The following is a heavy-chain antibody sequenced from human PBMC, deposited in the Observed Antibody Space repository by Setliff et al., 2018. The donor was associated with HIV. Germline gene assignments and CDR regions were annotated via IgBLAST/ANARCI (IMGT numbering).Heavy chain of an antibody. V-gene: IGHV4-39*02. CDR2: IYYSGST. CDR1: GGSISSSSYY. Sequence: SETLSLTCTVSGGSISSSSYYWGWIRQPPGKGLEWIGSIYYSGSTYYNPSLKSRVTISVDTSKNQFSLKLSSVTAADTAVYYCAREEDYSNYGYYYGMDVWGQGTTVTVTS. CDR3: AREEDYSNYGYYYGMDV. D-gene: IGHD4-4*01. J-gene: IGHJ6*02.